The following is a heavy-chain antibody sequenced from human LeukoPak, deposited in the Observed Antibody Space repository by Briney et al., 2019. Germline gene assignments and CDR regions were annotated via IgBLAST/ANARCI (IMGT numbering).Heavy chain of an antibody. CDR2: INHSGST. Sequence: SETLSLTCAVYGGSFSGYYWSWIRQPPGKGLEWIGEINHSGSTNYNPSLKSRVTISVDTSKNQFSLKLSSVTAADTAVYYCARNGWFGELLWIDYWGQGTLVTVSS. J-gene: IGHJ4*02. V-gene: IGHV4-34*01. CDR1: GGSFSGYY. CDR3: ARNGWFGELLWIDY. D-gene: IGHD3-10*01.